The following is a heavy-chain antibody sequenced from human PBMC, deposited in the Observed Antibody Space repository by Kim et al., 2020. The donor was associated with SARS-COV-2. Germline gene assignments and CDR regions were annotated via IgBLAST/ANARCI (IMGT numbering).Heavy chain of an antibody. CDR1: GFTFSSYA. J-gene: IGHJ6*02. D-gene: IGHD3-10*01. CDR3: ARDPITMVRGGRRGGMDV. CDR2: ISYDGSNK. Sequence: GGSLGLSCAASGFTFSSYAMHWVRQAPGKGLEWVAVISYDGSNKYYADSVKGRFTISRDNSKNTLYLQMNSLRAEDTAVYYCARDPITMVRGGRRGGMDVWGQGTTVTVSS. V-gene: IGHV3-30*04.